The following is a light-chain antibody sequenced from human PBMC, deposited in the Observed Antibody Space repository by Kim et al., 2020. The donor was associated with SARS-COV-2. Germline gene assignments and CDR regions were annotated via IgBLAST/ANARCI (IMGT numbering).Light chain of an antibody. J-gene: IGKJ1*01. Sequence: AIQMTQSPSSLSASVGDRVTITCRASQDIRKDLGWYQQKPGRAPKLLIYATSTLRSGVPSRFSGSGSGTDFTLTISSLQPEDFATYFCLQDFKYPPTFGQGTKVEI. CDR2: ATS. CDR3: LQDFKYPPT. V-gene: IGKV1-6*01. CDR1: QDIRKD.